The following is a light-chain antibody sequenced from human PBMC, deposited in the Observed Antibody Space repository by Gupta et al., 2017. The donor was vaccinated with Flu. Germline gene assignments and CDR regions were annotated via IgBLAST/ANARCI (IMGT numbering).Light chain of an antibody. CDR2: DTS. CDR1: QSVGTY. J-gene: IGKJ4*01. V-gene: IGKV3-11*01. CDR3: QQRRNWPLT. Sequence: EIVLTQSPVTLSLSPGERATLSCRASQSVGTYLAWYQHKPGQAPRLLIYDTSNRATGIPARFSGSGSGADFTLTISSLEPEDFAVYYCQQRRNWPLTFGEGTKVEI.